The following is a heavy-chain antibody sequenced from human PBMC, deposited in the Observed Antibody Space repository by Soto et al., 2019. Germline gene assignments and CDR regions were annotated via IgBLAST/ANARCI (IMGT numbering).Heavy chain of an antibody. Sequence: QVQLVQSGAEVKKPGASVKLSCKASGYTFTSYYLHWVRQAPGQGLEWMGIINPGGGSGGSTTYAQKFQGRVTMTRDTSTSTVYMELSSLRSDDTAVYFCARADDYGGVPYLQHWGQGTLVIVSS. V-gene: IGHV1-46*01. D-gene: IGHD4-17*01. J-gene: IGHJ1*01. CDR1: GYTFTSYY. CDR2: INPGGGSGGST. CDR3: ARADDYGGVPYLQH.